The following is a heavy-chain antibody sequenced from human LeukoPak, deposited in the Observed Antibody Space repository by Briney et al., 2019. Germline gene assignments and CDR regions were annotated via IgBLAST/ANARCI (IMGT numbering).Heavy chain of an antibody. Sequence: SETLSLTCTVSGGSISSYYWSWIRQPAGKGLEWIGRIYTSGSTNYNPSLESRVTMSVDTSKNQFSLKLSSVTAADTAVYYCARAPPNYYDSSGYYERAFDIWGQGTMVTVSS. J-gene: IGHJ3*02. D-gene: IGHD3-22*01. CDR3: ARAPPNYYDSSGYYERAFDI. CDR1: GGSISSYY. CDR2: IYTSGST. V-gene: IGHV4-4*07.